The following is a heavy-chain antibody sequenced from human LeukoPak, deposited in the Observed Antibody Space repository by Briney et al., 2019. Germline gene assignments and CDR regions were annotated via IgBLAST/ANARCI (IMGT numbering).Heavy chain of an antibody. D-gene: IGHD2-15*01. V-gene: IGHV3-7*02. CDR1: GFTFSRHW. CDR2: INQDGSER. Sequence: GGSLRLSCAASGFTFSRHWMNWVRQAPGKGLEWVANINQDGSERNYVDSVKGRFTISRDNAKNSLYLQMNSLRAEDTAVYYCASSYCSGGSCYEYYFDYWGQGTLVTVSS. J-gene: IGHJ4*02. CDR3: ASSYCSGGSCYEYYFDY.